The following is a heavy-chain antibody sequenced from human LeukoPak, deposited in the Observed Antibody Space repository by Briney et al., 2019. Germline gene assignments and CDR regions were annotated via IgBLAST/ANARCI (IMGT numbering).Heavy chain of an antibody. CDR2: ISTGGSTI. V-gene: IGHV3-48*03. Sequence: GGSLRLSCAASGFTFSSYEMNWVRQAPGKGLEWVSYISTGGSTIYYADSVKGRFTISKDNAKNSLYLQMNSLRAEDTAVYYCAKDSGVGMATTFSILDIWGQGTMVTVSS. CDR3: AKDSGVGMATTFSILDI. J-gene: IGHJ3*02. CDR1: GFTFSSYE. D-gene: IGHD5-24*01.